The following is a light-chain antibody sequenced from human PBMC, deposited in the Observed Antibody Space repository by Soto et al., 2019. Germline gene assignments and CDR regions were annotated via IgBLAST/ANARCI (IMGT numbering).Light chain of an antibody. Sequence: DIQLTQSPSFLSASVGGRVTITCRASQGINSHLAWYQQMPGKVPNLLIYDASTLQSGVPSRFSGSGSGTEFTLTIRSLQPEDFAAYYCQQLNSHPFSFGGGTKVEIK. CDR3: QQLNSHPFS. CDR2: DAS. CDR1: QGINSH. J-gene: IGKJ4*01. V-gene: IGKV1-9*01.